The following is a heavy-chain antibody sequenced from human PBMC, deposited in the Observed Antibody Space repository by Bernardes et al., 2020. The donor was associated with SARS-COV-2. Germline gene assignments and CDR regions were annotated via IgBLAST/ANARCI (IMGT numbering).Heavy chain of an antibody. V-gene: IGHV4-39*01. CDR3: VRLGEMTTVTTSIDY. CDR2: FYYSGSS. CDR1: GDSISSSLYY. J-gene: IGHJ4*02. D-gene: IGHD4-17*01. Sequence: SETLSLTCTVSGDSISSSLYYWGWIRQPPGKELEWIGSFYYSGSSYYNPSLKSRVTVSVDTSKNQLSLKLSSVTAADTAVYYCVRLGEMTTVTTSIDYWGQGSLVTVSS.